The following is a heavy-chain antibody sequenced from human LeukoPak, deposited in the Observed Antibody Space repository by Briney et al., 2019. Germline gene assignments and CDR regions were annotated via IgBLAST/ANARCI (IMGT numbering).Heavy chain of an antibody. CDR3: ARDGRSTWYEDS. D-gene: IGHD6-13*01. J-gene: IGHJ4*02. Sequence: GGSLRLSCAASGFSFSGYSMNWVRQAPGKGLEWVSSISSTSSYIYYADSVKGRFTISRDNAKNSLFLQMNNLGAEDAAVYFCARDGRSTWYEDSWGQGTLVTVSS. CDR1: GFSFSGYS. V-gene: IGHV3-21*01. CDR2: ISSTSSYI.